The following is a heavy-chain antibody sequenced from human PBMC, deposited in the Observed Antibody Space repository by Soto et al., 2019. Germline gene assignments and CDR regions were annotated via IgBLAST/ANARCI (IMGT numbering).Heavy chain of an antibody. CDR3: ARNCISTSCPRGLGLLYGMDV. D-gene: IGHD2-2*01. V-gene: IGHV1-18*01. CDR2: ISAYNGNT. Sequence: ASVKVSCKASGYTFTSYGISWVRQAPGQGLEWMGWISAYNGNTNYAQKLQDRVTMTTDTSTSTAYMELRSLRSDDTAVYYCARNCISTSCPRGLGLLYGMDVRGQGTTVTVS. J-gene: IGHJ6*02. CDR1: GYTFTSYG.